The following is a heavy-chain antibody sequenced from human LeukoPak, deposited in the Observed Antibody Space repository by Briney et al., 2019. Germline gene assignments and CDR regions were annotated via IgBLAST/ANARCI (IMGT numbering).Heavy chain of an antibody. J-gene: IGHJ3*02. CDR3: ARPGGVAVADHWPPFGNDAFDI. V-gene: IGHV1-3*01. CDR2: INAGNGNT. D-gene: IGHD6-19*01. Sequence: GVSVKVSCKASGYTFTSYAMHWVRQAPGQRLEWMGWINAGNGNTKYSQKFQGRVTITRDTSASTAYMELSSLRSEDTAVYYCARPGGVAVADHWPPFGNDAFDIWGQGTMVTVSS. CDR1: GYTFTSYA.